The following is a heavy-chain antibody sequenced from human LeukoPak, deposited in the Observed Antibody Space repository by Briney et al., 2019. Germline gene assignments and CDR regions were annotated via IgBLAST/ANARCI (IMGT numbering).Heavy chain of an antibody. CDR1: GGSFSGYY. Sequence: SETLSLNCAVYGGSFSGYYRGWIRQPPGKGLEWIGEINHSGSTNYNPSLKSRVTISVDTSKNQFSLKLSSVTAADTAVYYCARGRSRYFDWLNLDYWGQGTLVTVSS. J-gene: IGHJ4*02. CDR2: INHSGST. V-gene: IGHV4-34*01. CDR3: ARGRSRYFDWLNLDY. D-gene: IGHD3-9*01.